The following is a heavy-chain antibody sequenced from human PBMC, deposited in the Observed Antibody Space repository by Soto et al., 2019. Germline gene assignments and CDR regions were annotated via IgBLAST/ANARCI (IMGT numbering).Heavy chain of an antibody. CDR3: ARDSPPSTDLHGAPDTYGMDV. J-gene: IGHJ6*02. V-gene: IGHV4-4*07. Sequence: SETLSLTCTVSGGSISSYYWSWIRQPAGKGLEWIGRIYTSGSTNYNPSLKSRVTMSVDTSKNQFSLKLSSVTAADTAVYYCARDSPPSTDLHGAPDTYGMDVWGQGTTVTVSS. CDR1: GGSISSYY. CDR2: IYTSGST.